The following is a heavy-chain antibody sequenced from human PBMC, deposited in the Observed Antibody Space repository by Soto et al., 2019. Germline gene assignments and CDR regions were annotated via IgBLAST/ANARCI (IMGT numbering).Heavy chain of an antibody. Sequence: GISWVRQAPGQGLEWMGWISAYNGNTNYAQNFQGRVTMTTDTSTSTADMELRSLRSDDTAVYYCARGGNPIDYWGQGTLVTVSS. J-gene: IGHJ4*02. CDR2: ISAYNGNT. V-gene: IGHV1-18*01. CDR1: G. D-gene: IGHD3-16*01. CDR3: ARGGNPIDY.